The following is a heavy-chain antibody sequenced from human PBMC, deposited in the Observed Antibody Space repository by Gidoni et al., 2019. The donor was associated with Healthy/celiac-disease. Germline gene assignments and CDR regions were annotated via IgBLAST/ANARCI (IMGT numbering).Heavy chain of an antibody. Sequence: GRFTISRDNSKNTLYLQMNSLRAEDTAVYYCARDQGGTGTTWRYYYYYYGMDVWGQGTTVTVSS. J-gene: IGHJ6*02. CDR3: ARDQGGTGTTWRYYYYYYGMDV. V-gene: IGHV3-30*01. D-gene: IGHD1-7*01.